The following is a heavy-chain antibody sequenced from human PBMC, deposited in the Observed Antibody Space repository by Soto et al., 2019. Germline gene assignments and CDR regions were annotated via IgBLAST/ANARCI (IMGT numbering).Heavy chain of an antibody. D-gene: IGHD2-2*01. CDR2: INPSGGST. CDR1: GYTFTSYY. J-gene: IGHJ4*02. V-gene: IGHV1-46*01. CDR3: ARTYCSSTSCYFVGFDY. Sequence: ASVKVSCKASGYTFTSYYMHWVRQAPGQGLEWMGIINPSGGSTSYAQKFQGRVTMTRDTSTSTVYMELSGLRSEDTAVYYCARTYCSSTSCYFVGFDYWGQGTLVTVSS.